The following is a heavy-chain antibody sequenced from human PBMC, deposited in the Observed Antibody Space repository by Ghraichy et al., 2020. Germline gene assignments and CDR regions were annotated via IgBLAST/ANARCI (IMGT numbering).Heavy chain of an antibody. Sequence: SVKVSCKASGGTFSSYAISWVRQAPGQGLEWMGGIIPIFGTANYAQKFQGRVTITADESTSTAYMELSSLRSEDTAVYYCARPRGPVYGMDVWGQGTTVTVSS. V-gene: IGHV1-69*13. CDR3: ARPRGPVYGMDV. D-gene: IGHD3-10*01. J-gene: IGHJ6*02. CDR1: GGTFSSYA. CDR2: IIPIFGTA.